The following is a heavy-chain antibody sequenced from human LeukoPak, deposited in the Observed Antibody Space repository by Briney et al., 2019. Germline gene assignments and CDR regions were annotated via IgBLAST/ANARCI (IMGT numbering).Heavy chain of an antibody. D-gene: IGHD5-24*01. CDR3: AKVVEMATINYGPYYYYYGMDV. CDR1: GFTFSSSW. J-gene: IGHJ6*02. V-gene: IGHV3-74*01. CDR2: INSDGSTT. Sequence: GGSLRLSCAASGFTFSSSWTYWVRQGPGKGLLWVSRINSDGSTTTYADSVKGRFTISRDNSKNTLYLQMNSLRAEDTAVYYCAKVVEMATINYGPYYYYYGMDVWGQGTTVTVSS.